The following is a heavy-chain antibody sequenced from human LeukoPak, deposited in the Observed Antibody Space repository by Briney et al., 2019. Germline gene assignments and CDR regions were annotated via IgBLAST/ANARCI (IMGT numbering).Heavy chain of an antibody. D-gene: IGHD3-22*01. CDR1: GYTFTGYF. J-gene: IGHJ4*02. CDR3: ARDERYDSSGYPFDY. V-gene: IGHV1-2*02. CDR2: INPNSGGT. Sequence: ASVKVSCKASGYTFTGYFIHWVRQAPGQGLEWMGWINPNSGGTNYAQKFQGRVTMTRDTSISTAYMELSRLRSDDTDVYYCARDERYDSSGYPFDYWGQGTLVTVSS.